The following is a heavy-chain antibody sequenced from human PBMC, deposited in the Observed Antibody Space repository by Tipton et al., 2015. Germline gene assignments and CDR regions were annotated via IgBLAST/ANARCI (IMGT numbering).Heavy chain of an antibody. J-gene: IGHJ4*02. V-gene: IGHV5-51*01. CDR1: GYSFTNFW. Sequence: VQLVQSGAEVKKPGESLKISCKGFGYSFTNFWIAWVRQMPGKGLEWMGIIYVGDSETFYSPSFQGQVTISVDKSIDTAYLQWSSLKAADTAIYYCARRAYRDINFFDFWGQGTLVTVSS. D-gene: IGHD3-16*02. CDR2: IYVGDSET. CDR3: ARRAYRDINFFDF.